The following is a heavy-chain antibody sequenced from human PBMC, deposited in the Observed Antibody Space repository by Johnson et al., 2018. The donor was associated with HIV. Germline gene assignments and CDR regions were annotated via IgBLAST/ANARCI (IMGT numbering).Heavy chain of an antibody. J-gene: IGHJ3*02. CDR2: ITYDGSNK. CDR3: ARDLDTAMVTCAFDI. CDR1: GFTFSSYA. V-gene: IGHV3-30*04. D-gene: IGHD5-18*01. Sequence: QVQLVESGGGVVQPGGSLRLSCAASGFTFSSYAMHWVRQAPGKGLEWVAVITYDGSNKYYADSVKGRFTISRDNSKNTLYLQMNSLRAEDTAVYYCARDLDTAMVTCAFDIWGQGTMVTVSS.